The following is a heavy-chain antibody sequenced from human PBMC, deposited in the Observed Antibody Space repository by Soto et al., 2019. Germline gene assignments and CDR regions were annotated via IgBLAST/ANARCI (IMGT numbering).Heavy chain of an antibody. CDR3: ARDRRNDRVSNWFDP. V-gene: IGHV4-31*03. CDR2: IYYSGST. Sequence: QVQLQESGPGLVKPSQTLSLTCTVSGGSISSGGYYWSWIRQHPGKGLEWIGYIYYSGSTYYNPSLKSRVTISVDTSKNQVSLKLSSVTAADTAVYYCARDRRNDRVSNWFDPWGQGTLVTVSS. CDR1: GGSISSGGYY. D-gene: IGHD1-1*01. J-gene: IGHJ5*02.